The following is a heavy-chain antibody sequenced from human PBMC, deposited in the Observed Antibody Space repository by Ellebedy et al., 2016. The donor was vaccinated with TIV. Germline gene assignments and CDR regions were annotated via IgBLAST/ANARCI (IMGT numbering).Heavy chain of an antibody. CDR3: AREGDGYSSGWYYFDY. Sequence: ASVKVSXXASGYTFTGYYMHWVRQAPGQGLEWMGWINPNSGGTNYAQKFQGRVTMTRDTSISTAYMELSRLRSDGTAVYYCAREGDGYSSGWYYFDYWGQGTLVTVSS. D-gene: IGHD6-19*01. CDR2: INPNSGGT. CDR1: GYTFTGYY. V-gene: IGHV1-2*02. J-gene: IGHJ4*02.